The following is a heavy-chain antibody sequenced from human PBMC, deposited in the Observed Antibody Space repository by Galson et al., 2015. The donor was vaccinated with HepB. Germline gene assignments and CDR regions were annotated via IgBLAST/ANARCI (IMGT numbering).Heavy chain of an antibody. CDR2: IYSDDNT. J-gene: IGHJ6*02. V-gene: IGHV3-66*02. CDR3: ARDQGDDYVNYYYYHGMDV. D-gene: IGHD4-17*01. Sequence: SLRLSCAASGFTVNTNHMSWVCQAPGKGLEWVAVIYSDDNTSYADSVKGRFTISRAKSKSTLYLQMYSLGPEDTAVYYCARDQGDDYVNYYYYHGMDVWGQGTTVTVSS. CDR1: GFTVNTNH.